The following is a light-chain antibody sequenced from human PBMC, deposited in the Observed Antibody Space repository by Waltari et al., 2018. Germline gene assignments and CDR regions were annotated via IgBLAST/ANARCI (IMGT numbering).Light chain of an antibody. CDR2: DKD. CDR3: HSRDASGVGGS. CDR1: SLRSYY. V-gene: IGLV3-19*01. Sequence: SSELTQDPAVSVAMGLTVRIPCQGDSLRSYYASWYHLRPGQAPRLVMYDKDNRPSGVPDRFSGSSSHNTASLTITGAQAEDEASYYCHSRDASGVGGSFGGGTKLTVL. J-gene: IGLJ2*01.